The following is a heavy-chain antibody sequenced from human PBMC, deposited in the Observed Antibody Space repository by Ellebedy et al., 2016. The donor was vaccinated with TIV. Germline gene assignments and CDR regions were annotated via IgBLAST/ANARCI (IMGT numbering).Heavy chain of an antibody. CDR3: AGTRVTMIVD. CDR2: IKQDGSEK. V-gene: IGHV3-7*01. CDR1: GFTFSSYW. D-gene: IGHD3-22*01. J-gene: IGHJ4*02. Sequence: PGGSLRLSCAASGFTFSSYWMSWVRQAPGKGLEWVANIKQDGSEKYYVDSVKGRFTISRDNAKNTLYLQMNSLRAEDTAMYYCAGTRVTMIVDWGQGTLVTVSS.